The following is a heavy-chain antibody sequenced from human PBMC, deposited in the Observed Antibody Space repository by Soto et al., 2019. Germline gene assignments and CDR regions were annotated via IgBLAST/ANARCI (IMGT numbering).Heavy chain of an antibody. CDR3: ARHRGPTGPNY. CDR2: MYHSGNT. CDR1: GDSISSNNYY. Sequence: QLQLQESGPGLVKPSETLSLTCTVSGDSISSNNYYWGWIRQPPGKGLEWIVSMYHSGNTYHNPSLKSRVTISVDTSKNQWSLNLRSVTAADPAVYYCARHRGPTGPNYWGQGTLVTVSS. J-gene: IGHJ4*02. V-gene: IGHV4-39*01. D-gene: IGHD3-10*01.